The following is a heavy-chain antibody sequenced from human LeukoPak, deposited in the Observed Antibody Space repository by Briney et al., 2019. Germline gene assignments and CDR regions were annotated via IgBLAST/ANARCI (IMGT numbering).Heavy chain of an antibody. Sequence: GGSLRLSCAASGFTFSSYAMSWVRQAPGKGLEWVSAISGSGGSTYYAGSVKGRFTISRDNSKNTLYLQMNSLRAEDTAVYYCAKDQRITVVRGVYFDYWGQGTLVTVSS. CDR2: ISGSGGST. J-gene: IGHJ4*02. V-gene: IGHV3-23*01. D-gene: IGHD4-23*01. CDR1: GFTFSSYA. CDR3: AKDQRITVVRGVYFDY.